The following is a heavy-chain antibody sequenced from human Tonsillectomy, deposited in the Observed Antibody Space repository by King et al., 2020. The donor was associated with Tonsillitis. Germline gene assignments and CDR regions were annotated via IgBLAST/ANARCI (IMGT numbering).Heavy chain of an antibody. V-gene: IGHV4-39*07. CDR2: IRNSGST. CDR3: AGRPVRFWQWLTRGNWFDP. J-gene: IGHJ5*02. D-gene: IGHD6-19*01. CDR1: GASISTSSYY. Sequence: QLQESGPGLVKVSETLSVTCTVSGASISTSSYYWGWIRQPPGKGLEWIGSIRNSGSTHYNPSLKSRVTISEDTSKNQFSLKLTSVTAADTAVYYCAGRPVRFWQWLTRGNWFDPWGQGILVIVSS.